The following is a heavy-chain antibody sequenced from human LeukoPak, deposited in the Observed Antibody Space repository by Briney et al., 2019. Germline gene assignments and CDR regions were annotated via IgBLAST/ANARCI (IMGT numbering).Heavy chain of an antibody. J-gene: IGHJ3*02. CDR3: ARGLVVLAATSWAFDI. CDR2: MNPNSGNT. D-gene: IGHD2-15*01. V-gene: IGHV1-8*01. CDR1: GYTLTTYD. Sequence: ASVKVSCKASGYTLTTYDINWVRQATGQGLEWMGWMNPNSGNTGYAQRFQGRVTMTRNTSISTAYMELSSLRSEDTAVYYCARGLVVLAATSWAFDIWGHGTMVTVSS.